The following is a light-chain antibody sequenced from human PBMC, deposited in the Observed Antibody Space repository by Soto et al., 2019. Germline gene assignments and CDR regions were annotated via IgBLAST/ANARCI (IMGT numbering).Light chain of an antibody. Sequence: EIMLTQSPGTLSVSPGDGATLSCRASQTVGKKYLAWYQQRPGQAPRLLIHGASSRATGIPDRFSGSGSGTEFTLTIGRLEPEDFAVYYCQQYDILPRTFGQGTKV. CDR2: GAS. CDR3: QQYDILPRT. J-gene: IGKJ1*01. V-gene: IGKV3-20*01. CDR1: QTVGKKY.